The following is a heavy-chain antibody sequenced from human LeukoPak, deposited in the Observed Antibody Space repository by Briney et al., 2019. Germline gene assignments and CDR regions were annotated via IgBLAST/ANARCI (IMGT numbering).Heavy chain of an antibody. D-gene: IGHD3-22*01. CDR2: MNPNSGNT. V-gene: IGHV1-8*01. Sequence: ASVKVSCKASGYTFTSSDINWVRQATGQGLEWMGWMNPNSGNTGYAQKFQGRVTMTRNTSISTAYMELSSLRSEDTAVYYCARGHRDSSGREYFQHWGQGTLVSVSS. J-gene: IGHJ1*01. CDR1: GYTFTSSD. CDR3: ARGHRDSSGREYFQH.